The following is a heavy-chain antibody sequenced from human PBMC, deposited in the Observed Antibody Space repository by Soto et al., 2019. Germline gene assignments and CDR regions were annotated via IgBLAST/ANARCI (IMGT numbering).Heavy chain of an antibody. CDR1: GFTVSSNY. Sequence: GGSLRLSCAASGFTVSSNYMVWVRQAPGKGLEWVSVIYSGGRTYYADSVKGRFTISRDNSKNTLYLQMNNLRAEDTAVYYCAKDSGWFYFDYWGQGTLVTVSS. J-gene: IGHJ4*02. V-gene: IGHV3-53*01. CDR3: AKDSGWFYFDY. D-gene: IGHD6-19*01. CDR2: IYSGGRT.